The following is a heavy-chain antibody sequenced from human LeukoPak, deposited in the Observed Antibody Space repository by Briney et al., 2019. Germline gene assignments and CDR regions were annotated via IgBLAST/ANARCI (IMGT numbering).Heavy chain of an antibody. J-gene: IGHJ6*03. Sequence: SETLSLTCTVSGGSISSYYWSWIRQPPGKGLEWIGYIYYSGSTNYNPSLKRRVTISVDTSKNRFSLKLSSVTAADTAVYYCARADYSSTWSHDYYYMDVWGKGTTVTVSS. V-gene: IGHV4-59*08. CDR3: ARADYSSTWSHDYYYMDV. CDR2: IYYSGST. CDR1: GGSISSYY. D-gene: IGHD6-13*01.